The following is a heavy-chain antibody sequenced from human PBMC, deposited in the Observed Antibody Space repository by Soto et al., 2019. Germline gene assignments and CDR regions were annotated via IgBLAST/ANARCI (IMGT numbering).Heavy chain of an antibody. Sequence: EVQLVESGGGLVQPGGSLKLSCAASGFTFSGSSMHLVRQASGNGLEWVVRIRSKANSYATADAASVEGRFTISRDDSQNTAYLQMNSLKTEDTAVYYCTSSLELDAFDIWGKGTMVTVSS. CDR1: GFTFSGSS. D-gene: IGHD1-7*01. V-gene: IGHV3-73*02. CDR3: TSSLELDAFDI. J-gene: IGHJ3*02. CDR2: IRSKANSYAT.